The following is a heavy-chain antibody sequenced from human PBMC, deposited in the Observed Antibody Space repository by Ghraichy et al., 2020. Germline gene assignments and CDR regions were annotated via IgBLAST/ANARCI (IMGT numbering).Heavy chain of an antibody. CDR2: IYTSGST. J-gene: IGHJ4*02. D-gene: IGHD5-18*01. V-gene: IGHV4-4*07. CDR3: ARVGTALALDY. CDR1: GGSISSYY. Sequence: ETLSLTCTVSGGSISSYYWSWIRQPAGKGLEWIGRIYTSGSTNYNPSLKSRLTMSVDTSKNQFSLSLSSVTAADTAVYYCARVGTALALDYWGQGTLVTVSS.